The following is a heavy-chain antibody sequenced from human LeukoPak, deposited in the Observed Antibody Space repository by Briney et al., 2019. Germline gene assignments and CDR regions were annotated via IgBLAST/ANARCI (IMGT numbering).Heavy chain of an antibody. V-gene: IGHV3-30*02. D-gene: IGHD3-22*01. Sequence: GGSLRLSCAASGFTFSNYGMHWVRQAPGKGLEWVAFLRYDGNYKYYADSVKGRFTISRDSSKNTLYLQMNSLGAEDKGVYYCAKDSGYETSGYFFDYWGRGTLVTVSS. CDR1: GFTFSNYG. CDR3: AKDSGYETSGYFFDY. J-gene: IGHJ4*02. CDR2: LRYDGNYK.